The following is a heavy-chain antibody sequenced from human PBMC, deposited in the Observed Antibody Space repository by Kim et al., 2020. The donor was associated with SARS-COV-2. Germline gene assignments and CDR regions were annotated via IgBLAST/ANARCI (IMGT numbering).Heavy chain of an antibody. J-gene: IGHJ4*02. V-gene: IGHV6-1*01. Sequence: KSRITITPDTSKNQFSLQLNSVTPEDTAVYYCARDSSCYYDSSGYYYFDYWGQGTLVTVSS. D-gene: IGHD3-22*01. CDR3: ARDSSCYYDSSGYYYFDY.